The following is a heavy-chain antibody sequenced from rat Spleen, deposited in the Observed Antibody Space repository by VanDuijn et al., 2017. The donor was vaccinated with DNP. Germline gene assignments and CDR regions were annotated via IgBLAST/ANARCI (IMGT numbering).Heavy chain of an antibody. CDR2: IGSPAYAP. CDR3: TTDLAY. Sequence: EVQLVESGGGLVQPGRSLKLSCAASGFTFSANYMAWVRQAPAKGLEWVAYIGSPAYAPYYADSVKGRFTISRDNAKSTLYLQMNTLRSEDMATYYCTTDLAYWGQGTLVTVSS. J-gene: IGHJ3*01. CDR1: GFTFSANY. V-gene: IGHV5-27*01.